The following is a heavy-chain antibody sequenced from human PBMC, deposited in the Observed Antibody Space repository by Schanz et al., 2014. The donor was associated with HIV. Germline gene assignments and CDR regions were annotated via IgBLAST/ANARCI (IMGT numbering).Heavy chain of an antibody. Sequence: EVQLLDSGGGLVQPGGSLRLSCAASGFIFNSYAMSWVRQAPGKGLEWIAHISLSSGTKYNADSVKGRFTISRDNAKNSLSLQVNSLRADDTAVYYCARGLGASIWDYWGQGTLVTVSS. D-gene: IGHD1-26*01. V-gene: IGHV3-48*04. CDR1: GFIFNSYA. CDR3: ARGLGASIWDY. CDR2: ISLSSGTK. J-gene: IGHJ4*02.